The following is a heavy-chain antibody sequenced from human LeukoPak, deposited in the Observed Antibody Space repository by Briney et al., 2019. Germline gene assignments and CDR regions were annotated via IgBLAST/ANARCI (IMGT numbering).Heavy chain of an antibody. Sequence: SETLSLTCTVSDYSITNVYYWGWIRQPPGKGLEWIGTVFHTWNTYYNPSLKSRVTISVDTSKNQFSLKLSSVTAADTAIYYCSRLSYGYDPYYFDYWGQGTLVTVSS. D-gene: IGHD5-12*01. CDR1: DYSITNVYY. V-gene: IGHV4-38-2*02. J-gene: IGHJ4*02. CDR3: SRLSYGYDPYYFDY. CDR2: VFHTWNT.